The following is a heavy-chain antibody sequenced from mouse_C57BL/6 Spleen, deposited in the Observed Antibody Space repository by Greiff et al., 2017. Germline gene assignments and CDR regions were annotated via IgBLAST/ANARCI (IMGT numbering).Heavy chain of an antibody. D-gene: IGHD2-3*01. CDR2: IDPSDSYT. CDR1: GYTFTSYW. J-gene: IGHJ3*01. V-gene: IGHV1-50*01. Sequence: QVQLQQPGAELVKPGASVKLSCKASGYTFTSYWMQWVKQRPGQGLEWIGEIDPSDSYTNYNQKFKGKATLTVDTSSSTAYMQLSSLTSEDSAVYYCALIYDGYPAWFAYWGQGTLVTVSA. CDR3: ALIYDGYPAWFAY.